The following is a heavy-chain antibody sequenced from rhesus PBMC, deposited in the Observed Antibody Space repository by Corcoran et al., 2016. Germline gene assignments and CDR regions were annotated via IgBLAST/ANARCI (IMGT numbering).Heavy chain of an antibody. Sequence: QVLLQESGPGLVKPSETLSRTCTVSAGSMSSNYWSWIRQSPGKGLEWIGYLHGGSGITSSNPSPKSRVTFSRDTSKNQFSLKLTSVTAADTAVYYCARLVAGSGLDSWGQGVVVTVSS. CDR1: AGSMSSNY. D-gene: IGHD6-37*01. V-gene: IGHV4-147*01. J-gene: IGHJ6*01. CDR2: LHGGSGIT. CDR3: ARLVAGSGLDS.